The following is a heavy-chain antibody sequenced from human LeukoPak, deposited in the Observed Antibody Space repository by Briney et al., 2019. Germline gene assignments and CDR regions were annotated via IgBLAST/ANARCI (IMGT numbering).Heavy chain of an antibody. CDR1: GFTFSSYA. J-gene: IGHJ6*04. CDR3: AKDLTGDYDYYYYGMDV. CDR2: ISGSGGST. V-gene: IGHV3-23*01. Sequence: GESLRLPCAASGFTFSSYAMSWVRQAPGQGLEWVSAISGSGGSTYYADSVKGRFTISRDNSKNMLYLQMNSLRAEDTAVYYCAKDLTGDYDYYYYGMDVWGKGTTVTVSS. D-gene: IGHD4-17*01.